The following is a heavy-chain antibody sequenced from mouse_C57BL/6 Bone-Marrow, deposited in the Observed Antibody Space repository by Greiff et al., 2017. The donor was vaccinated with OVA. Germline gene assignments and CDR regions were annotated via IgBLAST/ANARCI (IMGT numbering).Heavy chain of an antibody. D-gene: IGHD1-1*01. J-gene: IGHJ3*01. V-gene: IGHV1-52*01. Sequence: QVQLQQPGAELVRPGSSVKLSCKASGYTFTSYWMHWVKQRPIQGLEWIGNIDPSDSETHYNQKFKDKATLTVDKSSSTAYMQLSSLTSEDSAVYYCARRGLTAWFAYWGKGTLVTVSA. CDR2: IDPSDSET. CDR1: GYTFTSYW. CDR3: ARRGLTAWFAY.